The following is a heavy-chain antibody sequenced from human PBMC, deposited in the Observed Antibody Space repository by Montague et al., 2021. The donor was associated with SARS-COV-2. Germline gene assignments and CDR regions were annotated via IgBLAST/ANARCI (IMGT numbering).Heavy chain of an antibody. V-gene: IGHV2-70*01. Sequence: PALAKPTQTLTLTCTFSGFSLSTSGMCVSWIRQPPGKALEWLALIDWDDDKYYSTSLKTRLTISKDTSKNQVVLTMTNMDPVDTATYYCARGRYGGNRGYYFDYWGQGTLVTVSS. CDR2: IDWDDDK. CDR1: GFSLSTSGMC. D-gene: IGHD4-23*01. J-gene: IGHJ4*02. CDR3: ARGRYGGNRGYYFDY.